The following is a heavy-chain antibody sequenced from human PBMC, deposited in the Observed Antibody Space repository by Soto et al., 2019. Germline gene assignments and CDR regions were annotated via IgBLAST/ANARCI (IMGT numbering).Heavy chain of an antibody. CDR2: INPKSGGT. CDR1: GYSFTDYH. D-gene: IGHD2-8*01. CDR3: ARGDSTDCSNGVCSFFYHNDMAV. V-gene: IGHV1-2*04. J-gene: IGHJ6*02. Sequence: ASVKVSCKASGYSFTDYHIHWVRQAPGQGLEWLGRINPKSGGTSTAQKFQGWVTMTTDTSISTASMELTRLTSDDTAIYYCARGDSTDCSNGVCSFFYHNDMAVCGQGTTVTVSS.